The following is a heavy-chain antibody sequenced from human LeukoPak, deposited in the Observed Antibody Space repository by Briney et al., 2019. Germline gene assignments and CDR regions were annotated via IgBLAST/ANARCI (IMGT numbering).Heavy chain of an antibody. CDR2: IYYSGST. J-gene: IGHJ6*03. CDR1: GGSISSSSYY. D-gene: IGHD4-11*01. V-gene: IGHV4-39*01. CDR3: ARRQRTVRLDYYYYMDV. Sequence: PSETLSLTCTVSGGSISSSSYYWGWIRQPPGKGLEWVGSIYYSGSTYYNPSLKSRVTISVDTSKNQFSLKLSSVTAADTAVYYSARRQRTVRLDYYYYMDVWAKGPRSPSP.